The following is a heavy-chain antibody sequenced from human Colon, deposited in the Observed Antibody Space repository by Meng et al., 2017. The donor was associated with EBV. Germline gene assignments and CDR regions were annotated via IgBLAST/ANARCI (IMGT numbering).Heavy chain of an antibody. CDR3: ASSDYYGSGSYYP. J-gene: IGHJ5*02. Sequence: QLQGAGPGLVKPPGTLSLTCAVSGGSISSNNWWSWVRQPPGKGLEWIGEIFHSGSTKHNPSLKSRVTMSMDKSKNQFSLRLSSVTAADTAVYYCASSDYYGSGSYYPWGQGTLVAVSS. CDR2: IFHSGST. CDR1: GGSISSNNW. D-gene: IGHD3-10*01. V-gene: IGHV4-4*03.